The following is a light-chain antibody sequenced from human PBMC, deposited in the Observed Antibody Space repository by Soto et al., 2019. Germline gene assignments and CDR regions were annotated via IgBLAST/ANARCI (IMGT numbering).Light chain of an antibody. CDR1: QSVSSY. CDR3: QQRSNWPLT. CDR2: DAS. V-gene: IGKV3-11*01. Sequence: EIVLTQSPATLSLSPGERATLSCRASQSVSSYLAWYQQKPGQAPRXLIYDASNRATGIPARFSGSGSGTDLTITISSLEPEDFEVYYCQQRSNWPLTFGGGTKVDNK. J-gene: IGKJ4*01.